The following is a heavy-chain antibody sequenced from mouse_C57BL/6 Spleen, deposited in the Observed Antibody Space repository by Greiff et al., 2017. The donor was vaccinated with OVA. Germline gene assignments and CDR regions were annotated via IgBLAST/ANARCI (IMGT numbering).Heavy chain of an antibody. CDR2: IYPGNSDT. V-gene: IGHV1-5*01. Sequence: VQLQQSGTVLARPGASVKMSYKTSGYTFTSYWMHWVKQRPGQGLEWIGAIYPGNSDTSYNQKFKGKAKLTAVTSASTAYMELSSLTNEDSAVYYCTRDYGSSYEELYFDYWGQGTTLTVSS. CDR3: TRDYGSSYEELYFDY. D-gene: IGHD1-1*01. J-gene: IGHJ2*01. CDR1: GYTFTSYW.